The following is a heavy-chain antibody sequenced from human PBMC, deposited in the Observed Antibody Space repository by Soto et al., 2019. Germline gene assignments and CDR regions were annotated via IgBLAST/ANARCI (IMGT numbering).Heavy chain of an antibody. CDR1: GYTFTSYY. V-gene: IGHV1-46*01. CDR2: INPSGGNT. J-gene: IGHJ4*02. CDR3: ARGSSGWYKNYYFDY. D-gene: IGHD6-19*01. Sequence: QVQLVQSGAEGKKPGASVKVSCKASGYTFTSYYMHWVRQAPGQGLEWMGIINPSGGNTSYAQKFQGRVTMTRDTSTSTVYMELSSLRSEDTAVYYCARGSSGWYKNYYFDYWGQGTLVTVSS.